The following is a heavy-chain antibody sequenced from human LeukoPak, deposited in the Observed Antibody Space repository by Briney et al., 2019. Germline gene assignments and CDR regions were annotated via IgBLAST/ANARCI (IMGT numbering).Heavy chain of an antibody. CDR3: AKGPLGLNYFDY. J-gene: IGHJ4*02. Sequence: GGSLRLSCAASGFTFSDHWMAWVRQAPGKGLEWVAVIWYDGSNKYYADSVKGRFAISRDNSKNTLYLQMNSLRAEDTAVYYCAKGPLGLNYFDYWGQGTLVTVSS. V-gene: IGHV3-33*06. D-gene: IGHD3-16*01. CDR2: IWYDGSNK. CDR1: GFTFSDHW.